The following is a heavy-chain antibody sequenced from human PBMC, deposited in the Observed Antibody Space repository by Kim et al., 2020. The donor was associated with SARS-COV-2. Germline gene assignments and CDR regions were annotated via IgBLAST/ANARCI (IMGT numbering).Heavy chain of an antibody. CDR2: IKEDRRVR. V-gene: IGHV3-7*03. CDR3: ARDGILSYTSSWDY. CDR1: GFTFRSYW. J-gene: IGHJ4*02. D-gene: IGHD6-13*01. Sequence: GGSLRLSCAASGFTFRSYWMSWVRQAPGKGLQWVANIKEDRRVRQYVDSVKGRFTISRDNAKNSLFLQMSSLRADDTAVYYCARDGILSYTSSWDYWGQGSLVTVSS.